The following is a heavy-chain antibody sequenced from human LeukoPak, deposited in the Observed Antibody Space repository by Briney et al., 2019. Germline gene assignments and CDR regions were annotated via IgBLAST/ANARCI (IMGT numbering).Heavy chain of an antibody. Sequence: SETLSLTCTVSGGSISRGDYYWTWIRQPPGKGLEWIAYIYYTGSNYYNPSLKSRVTISVDTSKNQFSLKMTSLTAADTAVYYCARDNCDSSGYYEHALDLWGQGTMVTVSS. V-gene: IGHV4-30-4*01. J-gene: IGHJ3*01. CDR2: IYYTGSN. CDR1: GGSISRGDYY. D-gene: IGHD3-22*01. CDR3: ARDNCDSSGYYEHALDL.